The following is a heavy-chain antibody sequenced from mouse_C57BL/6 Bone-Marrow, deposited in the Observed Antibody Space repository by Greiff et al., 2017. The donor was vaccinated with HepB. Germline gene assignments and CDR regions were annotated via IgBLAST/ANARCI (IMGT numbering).Heavy chain of an antibody. CDR3: ARRDYYYGLDY. CDR2: ISNLAYSI. J-gene: IGHJ2*01. CDR1: GFTFSDYG. D-gene: IGHD1-1*01. V-gene: IGHV5-15*01. Sequence: EVQLVESGGGLVQPGGSLKLSCVASGFTFSDYGMAWVRQAPRKGPEWVAFISNLAYSIYYADTVTGRFTISRENAKNTLYLEMSSLRSEDTAMYYCARRDYYYGLDYWGQGTTLTVSS.